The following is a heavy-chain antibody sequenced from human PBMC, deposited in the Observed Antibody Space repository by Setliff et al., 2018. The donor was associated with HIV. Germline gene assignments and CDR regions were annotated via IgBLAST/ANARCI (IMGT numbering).Heavy chain of an antibody. D-gene: IGHD3-22*01. CDR2: MYYTGST. V-gene: IGHV4-39*01. CDR3: ASDYYDSSGYIFFPGLPDY. J-gene: IGHJ4*02. Sequence: SETLSLTCTVSGGSTDSGSYYWAWIRQPPGKGLEWIGSMYYTGSTYYNPSLKSRVTISIDTSNNQFSLKLNSVTAADTAMYYCASDYYDSSGYIFFPGLPDYWGQGTLVTVSS. CDR1: GGSTDSGSYY.